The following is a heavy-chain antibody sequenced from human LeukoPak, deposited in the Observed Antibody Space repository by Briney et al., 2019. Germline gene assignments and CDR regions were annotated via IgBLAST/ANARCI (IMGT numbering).Heavy chain of an antibody. CDR1: GFTFRTYG. V-gene: IGHV3-23*01. D-gene: IGHD7-27*01. Sequence: GGSLRLSCEASGFTFRTYGMAWLRQAPGKGLEWVSGITGSSTWTYYADSVKGRFTISRDNSKNTLHLQMNSLRAEDTAIYYCARELVSLGTGYFDLWGRGTLVTVSS. J-gene: IGHJ2*01. CDR2: ITGSSTWT. CDR3: ARELVSLGTGYFDL.